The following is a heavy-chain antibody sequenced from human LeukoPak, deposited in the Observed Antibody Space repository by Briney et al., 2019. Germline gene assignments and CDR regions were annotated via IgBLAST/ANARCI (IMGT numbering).Heavy chain of an antibody. CDR2: INPNSGGT. J-gene: IGHJ4*02. V-gene: IGHV1-2*06. CDR3: ASRDPITYHDFWSGYSDFDY. D-gene: IGHD3-3*01. Sequence: GSVKVSCKASGYTFTGYYMHWVRQAPGQGLEWMGRINPNSGGTNYAQKFQGRVTMTRDTSISTAYMELSRLRSDDTAVYYCASRDPITYHDFWSGYSDFDYWGQGTLVTVSS. CDR1: GYTFTGYY.